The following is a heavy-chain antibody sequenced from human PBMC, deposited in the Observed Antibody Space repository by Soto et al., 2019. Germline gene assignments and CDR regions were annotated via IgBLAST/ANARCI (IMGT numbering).Heavy chain of an antibody. CDR3: VKNSGWFKK. CDR2: IDGSGGIT. V-gene: IGHV3-23*01. CDR1: GFPFGTTD. J-gene: IGHJ4*02. D-gene: IGHD6-19*01. Sequence: GGSLRRSCAASGFPFGTTDMSWVRQAPGEVLELVSTIDGSGGITFYADSVKGRFTISRDNSRNTVYLQMKSLRGDETALYYCVKNSGWFKKWGQAALVTVSS.